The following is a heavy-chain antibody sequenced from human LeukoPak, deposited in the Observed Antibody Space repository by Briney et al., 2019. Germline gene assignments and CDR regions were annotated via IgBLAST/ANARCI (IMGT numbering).Heavy chain of an antibody. CDR2: IYYSGST. CDR3: ASQKDYYDSSGSPDY. V-gene: IGHV4-30-4*01. D-gene: IGHD3-22*01. Sequence: PSETLSLTCTVSGVSISSGDYYWSWIRQPPGKGLEWIGYIYYSGSTYYNPSLKSRVTISVDTPKNQFSLKLSSVTAADTAVYYCASQKDYYDSSGSPDYWGQGTLVTVSS. J-gene: IGHJ4*02. CDR1: GVSISSGDYY.